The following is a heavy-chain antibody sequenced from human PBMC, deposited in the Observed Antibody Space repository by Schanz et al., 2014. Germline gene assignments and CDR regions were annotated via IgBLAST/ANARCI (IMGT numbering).Heavy chain of an antibody. D-gene: IGHD3-3*01. CDR2: VSSYDTTV. J-gene: IGHJ6*02. Sequence: VQLVESGGGLVKSGGSLRLSCAGSGFTFADYYMTWIRQAPGKGLEWISYVSSYDTTVSYADSVKGRFTISRDNAKNSVYLQMNSLRVEDTAVYYCARYGFRKFGVVYGLAVWGQGTTVTVS. CDR1: GFTFADYY. V-gene: IGHV3-11*01. CDR3: ARYGFRKFGVVYGLAV.